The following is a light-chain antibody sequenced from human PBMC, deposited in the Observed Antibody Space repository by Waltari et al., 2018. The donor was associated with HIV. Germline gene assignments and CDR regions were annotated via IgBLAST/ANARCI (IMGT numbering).Light chain of an antibody. V-gene: IGLV3-21*04. J-gene: IGLJ2*01. CDR1: NMGRKS. CDR2: YDS. CDR3: QVWDSSSDHPRVV. Sequence: SYVLTQPPSVSVAPGKTARITCGGNNMGRKSVHWYQQKPGQAPVLVIYYDSDRPSGIPERFSGSNSGNTATLTISRVEAGDEADYYCQVWDSSSDHPRVVFGGGTKLTVL.